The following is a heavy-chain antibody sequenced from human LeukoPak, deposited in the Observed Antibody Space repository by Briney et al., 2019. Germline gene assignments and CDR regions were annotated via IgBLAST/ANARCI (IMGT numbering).Heavy chain of an antibody. CDR2: IRYDGSNK. D-gene: IGHD3-10*01. V-gene: IGHV3-30*02. CDR3: AKDLAPNLWFGELSDY. J-gene: IGHJ4*02. CDR1: GFTFSSYG. Sequence: GGSLRLSCAASGFTFSSYGMHWVRQAPGKGLEWVAFIRYDGSNKYYADSVKGRFTISRDNSKNTLYLQMNSLRAEDTAMYYCAKDLAPNLWFGELSDYWGQGTLVTVSS.